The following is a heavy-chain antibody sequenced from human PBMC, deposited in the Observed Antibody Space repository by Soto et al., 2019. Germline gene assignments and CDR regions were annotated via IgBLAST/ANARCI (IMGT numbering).Heavy chain of an antibody. J-gene: IGHJ4*02. CDR3: AKDSNKYSSSLRGRYFDY. V-gene: IGHV3-23*01. CDR1: GFTFTSYV. D-gene: IGHD3-22*01. Sequence: EVQLLESGGGXVQRGGSQRLSCAASGFTFTSYVMSWVRQAPGKGLAWVAGISGGGSTAFYADSVKGRFTISRDNAKNTVVLQMDSLRAEDTAIYYCAKDSNKYSSSLRGRYFDYWGQGTLVTVSS. CDR2: ISGGGSTA.